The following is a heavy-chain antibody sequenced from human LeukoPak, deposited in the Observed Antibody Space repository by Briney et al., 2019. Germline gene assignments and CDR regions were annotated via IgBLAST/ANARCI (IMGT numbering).Heavy chain of an antibody. CDR3: ARHLSGGGWDFDY. D-gene: IGHD2-15*01. Sequence: SETLSLTCTVSGGSISSSSYYWGWIRQPPGKGLEWIGSIYYSGSTYYNPSLKSRVTISVDTSKNQCSLKLSSVTAADTAVYYCARHLSGGGWDFDYWGQGTLVTVSS. CDR1: GGSISSSSYY. CDR2: IYYSGST. J-gene: IGHJ4*02. V-gene: IGHV4-39*01.